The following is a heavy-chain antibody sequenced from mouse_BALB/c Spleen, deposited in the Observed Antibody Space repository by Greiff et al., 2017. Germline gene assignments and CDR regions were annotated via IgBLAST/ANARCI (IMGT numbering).Heavy chain of an antibody. CDR3: TRLPHYYGYDY. V-gene: IGHV1-5*01. D-gene: IGHD1-2*01. CDR1: GYSFTSYW. Sequence: VQLQQSGTVLARPGASVKMSCKASGYSFTSYWMHWVKQRPGQGLEWIGAIYPGNSDTSYNQKFKGKAKLTAVTSASTAYMELSSLTNEDSAVYYCTRLPHYYGYDYWGQGTTLTVSS. J-gene: IGHJ2*01. CDR2: IYPGNSDT.